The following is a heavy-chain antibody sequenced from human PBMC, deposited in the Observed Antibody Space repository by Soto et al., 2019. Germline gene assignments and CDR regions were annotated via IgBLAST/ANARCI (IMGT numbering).Heavy chain of an antibody. CDR1: GFTVSSNY. CDR3: ARVYSGYDGGYYYYMDV. Sequence: EVQLVEYGGGLVQPGGSLRLSCAASGFTVSSNYMTWVRQTPGKGLEWVSVIQSGGSTYHADSVRGRFTISRHNSENTLYLQMNSLRAEDTAVYYCARVYSGYDGGYYYYMDVWGKGTTVTVSS. V-gene: IGHV3-53*04. J-gene: IGHJ6*03. CDR2: IQSGGST. D-gene: IGHD5-12*01.